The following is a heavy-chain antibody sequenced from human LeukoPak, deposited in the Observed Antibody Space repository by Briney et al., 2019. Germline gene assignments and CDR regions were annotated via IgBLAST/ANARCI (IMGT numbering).Heavy chain of an antibody. J-gene: IGHJ6*03. CDR1: GFTFDDYA. CDR2: ISWDGGST. Sequence: GGSLRLSCAASGFTFDDYAMHWVRQAPGKGLEWVSLISWDGGSTYYADSVKGRFTISRDNSKNSLYLQMNSLRAEDTALYYCAKDGYCSSTSCYTDYYYYYMDVWGKGTTVTVSS. V-gene: IGHV3-43D*03. CDR3: AKDGYCSSTSCYTDYYYYYMDV. D-gene: IGHD2-2*02.